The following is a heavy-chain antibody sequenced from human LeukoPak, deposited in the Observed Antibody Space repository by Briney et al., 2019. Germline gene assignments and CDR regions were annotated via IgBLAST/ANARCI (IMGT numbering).Heavy chain of an antibody. Sequence: SETLSLTCAVYGGSFSGYYWSWIRQPPGKGLEWIGEINHSGSTNYNPSLKSRVTISVDTSKNQFSLKLSSVTAAVTAVYYCASRLYSSSWPEYFQHWGQGTLVTVSS. CDR2: INHSGST. V-gene: IGHV4-34*01. CDR3: ASRLYSSSWPEYFQH. D-gene: IGHD6-13*01. J-gene: IGHJ1*01. CDR1: GGSFSGYY.